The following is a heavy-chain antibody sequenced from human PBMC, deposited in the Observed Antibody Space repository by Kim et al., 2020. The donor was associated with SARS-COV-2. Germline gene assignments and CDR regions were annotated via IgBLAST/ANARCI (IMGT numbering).Heavy chain of an antibody. CDR3: AREFTMFGVISRNNFYSYYGRDV. CDR2: INPSGGST. V-gene: IGHV1-46*01. J-gene: IGHJ6*02. Sequence: ASVKVSCKASGYIFTNYYMHWVRQAPGQGLEWMGVINPSGGSTRYAQKFQGRVTMTRDTSTSTVYMELSSLRSEDTAVYYCAREFTMFGVISRNNFYSYYGRDVWGQGTTVTVSS. D-gene: IGHD3-3*01. CDR1: GYIFTNYY.